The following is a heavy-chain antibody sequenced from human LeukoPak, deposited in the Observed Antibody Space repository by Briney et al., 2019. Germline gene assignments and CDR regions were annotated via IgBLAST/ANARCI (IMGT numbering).Heavy chain of an antibody. D-gene: IGHD2-8*01. J-gene: IGHJ6*03. V-gene: IGHV4-59*01. CDR1: GGSISSYY. CDR2: IYYSGST. CDR3: AANGYYSIDV. Sequence: SETLSLTCTVSGGSISSYYWSWIRQPPGKGLEWIGYIYYSGSTNYNPSLKSRVTISVDTSKNQFSLKLSSVTAADTAVYYCAANGYYSIDVWGKGTMVTVSS.